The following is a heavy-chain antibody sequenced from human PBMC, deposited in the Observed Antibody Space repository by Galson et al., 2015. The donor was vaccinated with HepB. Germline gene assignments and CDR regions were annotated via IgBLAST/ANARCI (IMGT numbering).Heavy chain of an antibody. CDR1: GFTFGDYT. CDR2: IRSKAYGGTT. J-gene: IGHJ4*02. D-gene: IGHD5/OR15-5a*01. CDR3: TADRKGVYGPFDY. Sequence: SLRLSCAASGFTFGDYTMSWFRQAPGKGLEWVGSIRSKAYGGTTEYVASVKRRFTISRHDSKSIAYLQINSLKTEDTAVYYCTADRKGVYGPFDYWGQGTLVTVSS. V-gene: IGHV3-49*03.